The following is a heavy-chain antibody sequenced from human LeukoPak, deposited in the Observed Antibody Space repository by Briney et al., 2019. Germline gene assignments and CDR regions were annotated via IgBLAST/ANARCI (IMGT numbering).Heavy chain of an antibody. CDR2: IYYSGST. CDR1: GGSISSSSYY. J-gene: IGHJ3*02. CDR3: ARDRRGSGSWGDAFDI. D-gene: IGHD3-10*01. Sequence: SSETLSLTCTVSGGSISSSSYYLGWIRQPPGKGLEWIGSIYYSGSTYYNPSLKSRVTISVDTSKNQCSLKLSSVTAADTAVYYCARDRRGSGSWGDAFDIWGQGTMVTVSS. V-gene: IGHV4-39*07.